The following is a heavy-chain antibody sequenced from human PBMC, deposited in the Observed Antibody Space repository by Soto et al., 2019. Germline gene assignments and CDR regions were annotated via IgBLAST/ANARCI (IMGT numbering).Heavy chain of an antibody. D-gene: IGHD2-2*01. CDR1: GFTFSTHS. Sequence: EVQLVESGGGLVKPGGSLRLSCAASGFTFSTHSMNWVRQAPGKGLEWISYITSSSGTMYADSVKGRFTISRDNAKNSLYLQMNSLRAEDTAVYFCVGEVGFQLIYWGQGTLVTVSS. CDR2: ITSSSGTM. J-gene: IGHJ4*02. CDR3: VGEVGFQLIY. V-gene: IGHV3-48*01.